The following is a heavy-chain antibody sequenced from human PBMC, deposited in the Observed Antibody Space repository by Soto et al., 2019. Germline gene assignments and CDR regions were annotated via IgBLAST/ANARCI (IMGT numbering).Heavy chain of an antibody. CDR1: GFTFSNYG. J-gene: IGHJ4*02. CDR3: ATGYCSSAGCCFDY. Sequence: QVQLVESGGGVVQPGRSLRLSCAASGFTFSNYGMHWVRQAPGKGLEWVALIWYDGSNKYYADSVKGRFTISRDNSKNTLYLQMNSLRAEDTALYYCATGYCSSAGCCFDYWGQGTLATVSS. CDR2: IWYDGSNK. V-gene: IGHV3-33*01. D-gene: IGHD2-2*01.